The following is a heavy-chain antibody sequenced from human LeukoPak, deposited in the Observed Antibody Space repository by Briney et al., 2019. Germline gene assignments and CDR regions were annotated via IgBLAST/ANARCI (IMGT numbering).Heavy chain of an antibody. Sequence: SETLSLTCTVSGGSISTTNYYWGWIRQSPGKGLEWFGCVYYSGSTYYNPSLKSRVTISVDTSQNQFSLKLSSVTAADTAVYYCARGPTYQPIDFWGQGTLVTVSS. D-gene: IGHD2-2*01. CDR1: GGSISTTNYY. CDR2: VYYSGST. J-gene: IGHJ4*02. V-gene: IGHV4-39*01. CDR3: ARGPTYQPIDF.